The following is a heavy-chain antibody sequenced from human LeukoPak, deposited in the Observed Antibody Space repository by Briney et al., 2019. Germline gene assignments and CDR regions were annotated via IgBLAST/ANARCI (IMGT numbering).Heavy chain of an antibody. Sequence: GGSLRLSCAASGFTFSDYYMSWIRQAPGKGLEWVSYISSSGSTIYYADSVKGRFTISRDNAKTSLYLQMNRLRAEDTAVYYCARVGRYSGSYSDFDYWGQGTLVTVSS. J-gene: IGHJ4*02. CDR3: ARVGRYSGSYSDFDY. CDR2: ISSSGSTI. V-gene: IGHV3-11*04. D-gene: IGHD1-26*01. CDR1: GFTFSDYY.